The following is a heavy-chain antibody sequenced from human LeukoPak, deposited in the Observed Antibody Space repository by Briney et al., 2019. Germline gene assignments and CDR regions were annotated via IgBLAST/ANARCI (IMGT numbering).Heavy chain of an antibody. CDR3: ARAFIPPHSDFWSGYGMDV. CDR2: ISYSGST. CDR1: GGSISSGDYY. Sequence: SETLSLTCTVSGGSISSGDYYWSWIRQPPGKGLEWIGYISYSGSTYYNPSLKSRVTISVDTSKNQFSLKLSSVTAADTAVYYCARAFIPPHSDFWSGYGMDVWGLGTTVTVSS. V-gene: IGHV4-30-4*01. J-gene: IGHJ6*02. D-gene: IGHD3-3*01.